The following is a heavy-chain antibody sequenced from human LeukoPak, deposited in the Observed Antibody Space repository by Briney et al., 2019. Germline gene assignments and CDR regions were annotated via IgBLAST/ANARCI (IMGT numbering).Heavy chain of an antibody. CDR2: IYYSGST. Sequence: SETLSLTCTVSGGSISSYYWSWIRQPPGKGLEWIGYIYYSGSTNYNPSLKSRVTISVDTSKYQFSLKLSSVTAADTAVYYCARAVVSPYYYYYMDVWGKGTTVTVSS. J-gene: IGHJ6*03. CDR1: GGSISSYY. CDR3: ARAVVSPYYYYYMDV. D-gene: IGHD2-2*01. V-gene: IGHV4-59*01.